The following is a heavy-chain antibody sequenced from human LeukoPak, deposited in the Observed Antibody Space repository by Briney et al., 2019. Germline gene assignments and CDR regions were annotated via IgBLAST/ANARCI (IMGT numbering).Heavy chain of an antibody. CDR3: ARDREWELRYFDY. J-gene: IGHJ4*02. CDR2: MNPNSGST. D-gene: IGHD1-26*01. CDR1: GYTFTNYD. V-gene: IGHV1-8*01. Sequence: ASVKVSCKTSGYTFTNYDINWVRQATGQGLEWMGWMNPNSGSTDYAQKLQGRVTMTTDTSTSTAYMELRSLRSDDTAVYYCARDREWELRYFDYWGQGTLVTVSS.